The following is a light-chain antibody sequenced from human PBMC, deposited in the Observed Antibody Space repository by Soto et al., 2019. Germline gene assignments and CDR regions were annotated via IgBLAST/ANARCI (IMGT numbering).Light chain of an antibody. V-gene: IGKV1-5*03. CDR2: KAS. CDR3: QHYNSYSEA. J-gene: IGKJ1*01. Sequence: DIQMTQSPSTLSGSVGDRVTTTCRASQTISSWLAWYQQKPGKAPKLLIYKASTLKSGVPSRFSGSGSGTEFTLTISSLQPDDFATYYCQHYNSYSEAFGQGTKVDNK. CDR1: QTISSW.